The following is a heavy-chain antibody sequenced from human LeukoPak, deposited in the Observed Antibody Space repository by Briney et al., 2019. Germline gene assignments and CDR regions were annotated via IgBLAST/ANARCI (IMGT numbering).Heavy chain of an antibody. CDR1: GFTFSNCA. J-gene: IGHJ5*02. D-gene: IGHD6-19*01. V-gene: IGHV3-23*01. CDR3: AKQDPYTSGWYP. Sequence: GGSLRLSCAASGFTFSNCAMSWVRQAPGKGPEWVSGISDSGGGTYYADSVKGRFTISRDNSKNTLWLQMNSLRADDTAVYYCAKQDPYTSGWYPWGQGTLVTVSS. CDR2: ISDSGGGT.